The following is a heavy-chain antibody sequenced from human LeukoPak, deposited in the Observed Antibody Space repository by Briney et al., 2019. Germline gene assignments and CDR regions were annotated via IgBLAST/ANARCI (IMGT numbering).Heavy chain of an antibody. Sequence: ASVKVSCKASGGTFSSYAISWVRQAPGQGLEWMGGIIPIFGTANYAQKFQGRVTITADESTSTAYMELSSLRSEDTAVYYCARSERVKCYYYYYGMDVWGQGTTVTVSS. CDR1: GGTFSSYA. D-gene: IGHD1-1*01. V-gene: IGHV1-69*13. CDR2: IIPIFGTA. CDR3: ARSERVKCYYYYYGMDV. J-gene: IGHJ6*02.